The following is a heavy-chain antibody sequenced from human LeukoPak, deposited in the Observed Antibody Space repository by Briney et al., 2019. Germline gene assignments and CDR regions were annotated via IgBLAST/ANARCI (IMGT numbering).Heavy chain of an antibody. CDR2: IYTSGST. V-gene: IGHV4-4*07. CDR3: ARDMGLEYYYDRNAFDI. D-gene: IGHD3-22*01. J-gene: IGHJ3*02. CDR1: GGSISSYY. Sequence: SETLSLTCTVSGGSISSYYWSWIRQPAGKGLEWIGRIYTSGSTNYNPSLKSRVTMSVDTSKNQFSLKPSSVTAADTAVYYCARDMGLEYYYDRNAFDIWGQGTMVTVSS.